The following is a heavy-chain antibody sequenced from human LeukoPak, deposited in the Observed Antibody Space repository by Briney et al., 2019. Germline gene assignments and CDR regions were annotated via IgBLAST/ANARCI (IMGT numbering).Heavy chain of an antibody. CDR2: INPKSGGT. D-gene: IGHD1-14*01. Sequence: VASVKVSCKASGYTFTDYFMHWVRQAPGQGLEWMGWINPKSGGTNYVQRFQGRVTMTRDTSITTAYMELRRLRSDDTAVYYCARPPIDGSIDGFEIWGQGTMVTVSS. CDR3: ARPPIDGSIDGFEI. J-gene: IGHJ3*02. CDR1: GYTFTDYF. V-gene: IGHV1-2*02.